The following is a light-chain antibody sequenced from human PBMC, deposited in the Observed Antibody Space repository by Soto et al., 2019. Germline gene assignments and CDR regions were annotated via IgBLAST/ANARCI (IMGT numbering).Light chain of an antibody. V-gene: IGKV3-11*01. CDR1: QSVSSN. CDR3: QQRATRVT. CDR2: DAS. Sequence: EIVLTQSPASQSLSPGERATLSCRASQSVSSNLAWYQQTPGQAPRLLIYDASIRATGIPARFSGSGSETDFTLTISSLEPEDSAIYYCQQRATRVTFGQGTRLENK. J-gene: IGKJ5*01.